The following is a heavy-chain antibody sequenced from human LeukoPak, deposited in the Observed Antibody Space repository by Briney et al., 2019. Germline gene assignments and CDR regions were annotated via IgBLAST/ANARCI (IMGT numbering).Heavy chain of an antibody. V-gene: IGHV1-18*01. Sequence: ASVKVSCKASGYTFTSYGISWVRQAPGQGLEWMGWISAYNGNTHYAQKLQGRVTMTTDTSTSTAYMELRSLRSDDTAVYYCAREVTYNWNADDLDYWGQGTLVTVSS. D-gene: IGHD1-20*01. CDR1: GYTFTSYG. CDR2: ISAYNGNT. CDR3: AREVTYNWNADDLDY. J-gene: IGHJ4*02.